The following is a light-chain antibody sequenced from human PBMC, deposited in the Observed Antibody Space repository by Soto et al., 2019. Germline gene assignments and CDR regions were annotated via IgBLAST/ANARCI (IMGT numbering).Light chain of an antibody. Sequence: QSVLTQPASVSGSPEQSITISCTGTSSDVGAYNLVSWYQQHLGKAPRLIIYEGSKRPSGISHRFSGSKSDNTASLTISGLRAEDEAHYHCCSYAGSRTFVFGGGTKLTVL. CDR2: EGS. CDR1: SSDVGAYNL. V-gene: IGLV2-23*01. J-gene: IGLJ2*01. CDR3: CSYAGSRTFV.